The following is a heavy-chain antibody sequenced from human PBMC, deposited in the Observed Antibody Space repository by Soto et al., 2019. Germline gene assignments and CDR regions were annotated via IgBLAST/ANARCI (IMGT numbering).Heavy chain of an antibody. Sequence: ASVKVSCKASGGTFSSYAISWVRQAPGQGLEWMGGIIPIFGTANYAQKFQGRVTITADESTSTAYMELSSLRSEDTAVYYCARPLTTVTPPYYYGMDVWGQGTTVTAP. J-gene: IGHJ6*02. CDR3: ARPLTTVTPPYYYGMDV. CDR2: IIPIFGTA. CDR1: GGTFSSYA. D-gene: IGHD4-17*01. V-gene: IGHV1-69*13.